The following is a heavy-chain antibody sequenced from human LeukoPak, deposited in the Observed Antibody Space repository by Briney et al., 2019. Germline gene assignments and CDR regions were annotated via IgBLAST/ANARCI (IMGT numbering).Heavy chain of an antibody. CDR1: GFTFSSYW. V-gene: IGHV3-7*03. CDR2: IKQDGSEK. D-gene: IGHD6-19*01. Sequence: GGSLRLSCAASGFTFSSYWMSWVRQAPGKGLEWVANIKQDGSEKYYVDSVKGRFTISRDNSKNTLYLQMNSLRAEDTAVYYCAKFLFSSGWSGYFDYWGQGTLVTVSS. CDR3: AKFLFSSGWSGYFDY. J-gene: IGHJ4*02.